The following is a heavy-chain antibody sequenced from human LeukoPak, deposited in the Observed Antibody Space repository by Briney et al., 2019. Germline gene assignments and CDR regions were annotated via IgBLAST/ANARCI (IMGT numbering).Heavy chain of an antibody. CDR1: GFIFSDYY. Sequence: PGGSLRLSCAASGFIFSDYYMSWIRQAPGKGLEWVSFISDNGSTIYYADSVKGRFTISRDNAKDSLYLQMNSLRAEDTAIYYCATSYDSSGNNWGQGTLVTVSS. CDR3: ATSYDSSGNN. CDR2: ISDNGSTI. V-gene: IGHV3-11*04. J-gene: IGHJ4*02. D-gene: IGHD3-22*01.